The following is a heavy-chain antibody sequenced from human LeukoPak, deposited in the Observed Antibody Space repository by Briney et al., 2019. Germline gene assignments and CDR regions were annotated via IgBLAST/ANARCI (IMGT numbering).Heavy chain of an antibody. Sequence: ASVKVSCKASGYTFMGYGVSWVRQAPGQGLEWIGWISPYTGNTDYVHDLRGRVTVTADTSTNTVYMELRSLRSDDTAVYYCTREAEDLPGVITFLYWGQGTLVTVSS. CDR1: GYTFMGYG. CDR3: TREAEDLPGVITFLY. V-gene: IGHV1-18*01. J-gene: IGHJ4*02. CDR2: ISPYTGNT. D-gene: IGHD3-22*01.